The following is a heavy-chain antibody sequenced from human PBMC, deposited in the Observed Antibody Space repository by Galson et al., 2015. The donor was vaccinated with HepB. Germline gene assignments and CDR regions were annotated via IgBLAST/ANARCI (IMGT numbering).Heavy chain of an antibody. J-gene: IGHJ4*02. CDR3: ASQIPYYYDTSGYYLGN. Sequence: SETLSLTCTVSGGPITSTNYYWGWIRQPPGKGLEWIGSIYSSGSPYYNPSLKSRVTMSVDTSKNQFSLRLSSVTAADTAVFYCASQIPYYYDTSGYYLGNWGQGTLVTVSS. CDR1: GGPITSTNYY. D-gene: IGHD3-22*01. V-gene: IGHV4-39*01. CDR2: IYSSGSP.